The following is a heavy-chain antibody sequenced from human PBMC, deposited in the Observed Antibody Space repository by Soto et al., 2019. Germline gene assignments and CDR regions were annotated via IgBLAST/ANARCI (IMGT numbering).Heavy chain of an antibody. J-gene: IGHJ4*02. Sequence: GGSLRLSCAASGFTFDDYGMSWTRQAPGKGLEWVSGVNWNGGSTGYADSVKGRFTISRDNAKNSLYLQMNSLRAEDTAFYYCVRGASLNFDYWGQGTLVTVSS. V-gene: IGHV3-20*04. CDR2: VNWNGGST. D-gene: IGHD1-26*01. CDR3: VRGASLNFDY. CDR1: GFTFDDYG.